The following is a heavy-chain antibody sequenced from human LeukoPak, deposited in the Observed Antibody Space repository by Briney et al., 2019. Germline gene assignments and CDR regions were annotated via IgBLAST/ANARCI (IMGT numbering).Heavy chain of an antibody. D-gene: IGHD3-10*01. V-gene: IGHV3-48*01. CDR2: ISGSGSSS. CDR1: GFTFSSYG. CDR3: ARMVRGVIYGEFDY. J-gene: IGHJ4*02. Sequence: GGSLRLSCAASGFTFSSYGISWVRQAPGKGLEWVSYISGSGSSSYHADSVKGRFSISRDNSKNSLYLQMNSLRAEDTAMYYCARMVRGVIYGEFDYWGQGTLVTVSS.